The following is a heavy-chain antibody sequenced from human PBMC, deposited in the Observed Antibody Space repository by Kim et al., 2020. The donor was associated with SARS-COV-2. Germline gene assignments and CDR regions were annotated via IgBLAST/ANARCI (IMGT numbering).Heavy chain of an antibody. CDR2: INHSGST. CDR1: GGSFSGYY. D-gene: IGHD1-20*01. CDR3: ARALTGTKWYFDL. J-gene: IGHJ2*01. Sequence: SETLSLTCAVYGGSFSGYYWSWIRQPPGKGLEWIGEINHSGSTNYNPSLKSRVTISVDTSKNQFSLKLSSVTAADTAVYYCARALTGTKWYFDLWGRGTLVTVSS. V-gene: IGHV4-34*01.